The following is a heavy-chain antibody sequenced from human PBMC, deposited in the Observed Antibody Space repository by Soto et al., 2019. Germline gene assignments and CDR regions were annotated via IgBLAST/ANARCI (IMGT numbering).Heavy chain of an antibody. CDR2: IKQDGSEK. Sequence: EVQLVESGGGLVQPGGSLRLSCAASGFSFSHYCMSWVRQAPGKGLEWVANIKQDGSEKYDVDSVKGQFNISIDNDKKSTFSQMDSLRDEDPAMYYCARVPTTRDIWTYGVGGKYYHSYMDVWGKGTTVTVSS. D-gene: IGHD1-7*01. J-gene: IGHJ6*03. V-gene: IGHV3-7*04. CDR3: ARVPTTRDIWTYGVGGKYYHSYMDV. CDR1: GFSFSHYC.